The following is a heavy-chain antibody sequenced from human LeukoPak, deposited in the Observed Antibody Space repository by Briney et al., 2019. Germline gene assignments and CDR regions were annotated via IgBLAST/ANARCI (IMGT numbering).Heavy chain of an antibody. V-gene: IGHV4-59*01. CDR3: AGDIVTGDDLGGY. D-gene: IGHD2-15*01. J-gene: IGHJ4*02. CDR1: GGSISSYY. CDR2: IYYSGST. Sequence: PSETLSLTCTVSGGSISSYYWSWIRQPPGKGLEWIGYIYYSGSTNYNPSLKSRVTISVDTSKNQFSLKLSSVTAADTAVYYCAGDIVTGDDLGGYWGQGTLVTVSS.